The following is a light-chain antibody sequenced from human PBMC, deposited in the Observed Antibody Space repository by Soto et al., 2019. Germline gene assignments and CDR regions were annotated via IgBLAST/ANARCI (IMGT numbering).Light chain of an antibody. Sequence: QSVLTQPPSVSGAPGQRVSISCTGSSTNIGAGYGVHCYQQRPGTAPKLLIVGNTIRPSGVTDRFSASTSGTSASLAITGLQAEDEGDYYCQSYDSTPSARYVFGTGTRSPS. CDR1: STNIGAGYG. V-gene: IGLV1-40*01. CDR3: QSYDSTPSARYV. CDR2: GNT. J-gene: IGLJ1*01.